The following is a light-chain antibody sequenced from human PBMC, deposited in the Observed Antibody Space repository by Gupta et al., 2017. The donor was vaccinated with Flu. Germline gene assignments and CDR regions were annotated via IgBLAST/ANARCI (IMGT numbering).Light chain of an antibody. Sequence: SHTISRPGPVSDVGGHTFFYCHQPSPCTAPTLFISDVNNRPSGASDRFSCSKSGNPASLTXSXLQAEDXADYYCSSHTTTNTFVFGGGTRLTVL. J-gene: IGLJ2*01. CDR3: SSHTTTNTFV. CDR2: DVN. CDR1: VSDVGGHTF. V-gene: IGLV2-14*03.